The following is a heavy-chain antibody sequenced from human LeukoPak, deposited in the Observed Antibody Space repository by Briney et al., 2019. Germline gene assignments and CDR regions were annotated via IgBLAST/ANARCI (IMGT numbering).Heavy chain of an antibody. CDR1: GFSFSVYW. J-gene: IGHJ3*02. CDR3: ASGYNYYDSSGYYYSGDAFDI. D-gene: IGHD3-22*01. V-gene: IGHV3-7*01. Sequence: PGGSLRLSCAASGFSFSVYWMSWVRQAPGRGLEWVANIKPDGSEKNYADSVKGRFTISRDNAKNSLYLQMNSLRAEDTAVYYCASGYNYYDSSGYYYSGDAFDIWGQGTMVTVSS. CDR2: IKPDGSEK.